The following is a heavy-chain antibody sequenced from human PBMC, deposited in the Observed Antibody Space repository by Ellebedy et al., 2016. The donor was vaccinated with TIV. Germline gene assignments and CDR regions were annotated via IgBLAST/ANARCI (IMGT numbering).Heavy chain of an antibody. V-gene: IGHV3-48*04. CDR3: ASNRITMVRGVYYFDY. D-gene: IGHD3-10*01. J-gene: IGHJ4*02. CDR1: GFTFSSYS. CDR2: ISSSSTI. Sequence: GESLKISXAASGFTFSSYSMNWVRQAPGKGLEWVSYISSSSTIYYADSVKGRFTISRDNAKNSLYLQMNSLRAEDTAVYYCASNRITMVRGVYYFDYWGQGTLVTVSS.